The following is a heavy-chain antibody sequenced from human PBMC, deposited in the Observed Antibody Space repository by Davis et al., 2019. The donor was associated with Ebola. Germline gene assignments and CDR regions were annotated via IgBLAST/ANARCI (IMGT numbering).Heavy chain of an antibody. CDR2: ISSSSSTI. CDR3: ARTKSGYSNYGYYYGMDV. CDR1: GFTFSSYS. J-gene: IGHJ6*02. Sequence: GESLKISCAASGFTFSSYSMNWVRQAPGKGLEWVSYISSSSSTIYYADSVKGRFTISRDNAKNSLYLQMNSLRAEDTAVYYCARTKSGYSNYGYYYGMDVWGQGTTVTVSS. D-gene: IGHD4-11*01. V-gene: IGHV3-48*01.